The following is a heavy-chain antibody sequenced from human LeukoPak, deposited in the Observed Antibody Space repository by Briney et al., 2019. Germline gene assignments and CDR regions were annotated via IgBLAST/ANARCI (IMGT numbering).Heavy chain of an antibody. Sequence: PGGTLRLSCAASGFTFRSYGLGWVRQAPGKGLEWVSTISGSGGSIYYADSVKGRFTISRDNSKNTLYLQMNSLRADDTAVYYCAKDPNLNDEFLDGYLDFWGQGTLVTVSS. V-gene: IGHV3-23*01. D-gene: IGHD1-1*01. CDR1: GFTFRSYG. CDR2: ISGSGGSI. CDR3: AKDPNLNDEFLDGYLDF. J-gene: IGHJ4*02.